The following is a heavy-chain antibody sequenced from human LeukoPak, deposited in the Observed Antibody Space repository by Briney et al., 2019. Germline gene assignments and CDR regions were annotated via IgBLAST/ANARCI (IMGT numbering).Heavy chain of an antibody. CDR3: ARHMTVTYDAFDL. CDR1: GGSTSGYF. Sequence: PSETLSFTCSVSGGSTSGYFWTWIRQPPGKGPEWIGYVYYKGHTSYSPSLESRVTISVDTSKNQFSLKLNSVTAADTAVYYCARHMTVTYDAFDLWGQGTMVTVSS. V-gene: IGHV4-59*08. J-gene: IGHJ3*01. CDR2: VYYKGHT. D-gene: IGHD3-22*01.